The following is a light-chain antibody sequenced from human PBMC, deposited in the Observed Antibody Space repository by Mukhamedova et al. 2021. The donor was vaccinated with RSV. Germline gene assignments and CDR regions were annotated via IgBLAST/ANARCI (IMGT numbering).Light chain of an antibody. J-gene: IGKJ1*01. CDR3: QQYNSYFPT. Sequence: GDRVTITCRASQSISNWLAWYQQKPGKAPSLLIYKASNLETGAASRFSGSGSGTEFTLTISSLQPDDFATYWCQQYNSYFPTFG. CDR2: KAS. CDR1: QSISNW. V-gene: IGKV1-5*03.